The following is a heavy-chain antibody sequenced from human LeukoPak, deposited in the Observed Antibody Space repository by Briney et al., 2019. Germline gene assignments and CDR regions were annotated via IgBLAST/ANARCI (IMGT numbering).Heavy chain of an antibody. Sequence: ASVKVSCKASGYTFTSYDINWVRQATGQGLEWIGWMNPNSGNTGYAQKFQGRVTMTRNTSISTAYMELSSLRSEDTAVYYCARVRPRWRLIAVAVVLDYWGQGTLVTVSS. V-gene: IGHV1-8*01. CDR2: MNPNSGNT. CDR3: ARVRPRWRLIAVAVVLDY. CDR1: GYTFTSYD. D-gene: IGHD6-19*01. J-gene: IGHJ4*02.